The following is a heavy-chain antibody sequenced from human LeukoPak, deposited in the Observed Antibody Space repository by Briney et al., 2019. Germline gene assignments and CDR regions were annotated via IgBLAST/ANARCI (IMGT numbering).Heavy chain of an antibody. Sequence: GGSLRLSCSASGFTFNNYAINWVRQAPGKGLEWVSGVSGSGGGTYYADSVKGRFTISRDNSKNTLYLQMNGLRAEYTAVYYCARVAPTVVDYWGQGTLVTVSS. D-gene: IGHD4-23*01. V-gene: IGHV3-23*01. J-gene: IGHJ4*02. CDR3: ARVAPTVVDY. CDR1: GFTFNNYA. CDR2: VSGSGGGT.